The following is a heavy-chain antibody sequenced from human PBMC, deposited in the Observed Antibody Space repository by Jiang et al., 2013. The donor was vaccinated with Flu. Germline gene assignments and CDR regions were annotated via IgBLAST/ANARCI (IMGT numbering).Heavy chain of an antibody. J-gene: IGHJ3*01. D-gene: IGHD3-10*02. CDR2: VYSDGNT. CDR1: GGSVNSGNFY. CDR3: AAATSVTMWAFHF. V-gene: IGHV4-61*01. Sequence: PSETLSLTCSVSGGSVNSGNFYWGWIRQPPGKGLEYIGYVYSDGNTNYNPSLKSRLTISLDTSKHHFSLQLSSVAAADTALYYCAAATSVTMWAFHFWGQGTVVNVSS.